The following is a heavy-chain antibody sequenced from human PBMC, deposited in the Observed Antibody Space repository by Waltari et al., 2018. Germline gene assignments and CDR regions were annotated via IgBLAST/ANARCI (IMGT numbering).Heavy chain of an antibody. D-gene: IGHD2-21*01. J-gene: IGHJ3*02. CDR2: IYHSGST. CDR3: ARDSPLLKDAFDI. Sequence: QVQLQESGPGLVKPSETLSLTCAVSGYSISSGYYWVWFRQPPGKGLEWIGSIYHSGSTYYNPSLKSRVTISVDTSKNQFSLKLSSVTAADTAVYYCARDSPLLKDAFDIWGQGTMVTVSS. CDR1: GYSISSGYY. V-gene: IGHV4-38-2*02.